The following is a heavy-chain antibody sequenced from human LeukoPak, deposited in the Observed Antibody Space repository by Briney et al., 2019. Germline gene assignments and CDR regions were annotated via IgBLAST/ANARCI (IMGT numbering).Heavy chain of an antibody. Sequence: GESLKISCKGAGYSFTSYWIGWVRQMPGKGLEGMGIIYPGDSDTRYSPSFQGQVTISADKSISTAYLQWSSLKASDTAMYYCARRCSSTSCYPTVTTRAFAIWGQGTMVTVSS. V-gene: IGHV5-51*01. J-gene: IGHJ3*02. D-gene: IGHD2-2*01. CDR3: ARRCSSTSCYPTVTTRAFAI. CDR1: GYSFTSYW. CDR2: IYPGDSDT.